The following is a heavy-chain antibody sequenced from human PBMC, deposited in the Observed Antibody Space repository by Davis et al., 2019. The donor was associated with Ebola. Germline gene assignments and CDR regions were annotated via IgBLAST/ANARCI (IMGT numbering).Heavy chain of an antibody. V-gene: IGHV4-34*01. J-gene: IGHJ4*02. CDR1: GGSFSGYY. CDR2: INHSGST. D-gene: IGHD5-18*01. CDR3: ARGRRYSYGPPRY. Sequence: MPSETLSLTCAVYGGSFSGYYWSWIRQPPGKGLEWIGEINHSGSTNYNPSLKSRVTISVDTSKNQFSLKLSSVTAADTAVYYCARGRRYSYGPPRYWGQGTLVRVSS.